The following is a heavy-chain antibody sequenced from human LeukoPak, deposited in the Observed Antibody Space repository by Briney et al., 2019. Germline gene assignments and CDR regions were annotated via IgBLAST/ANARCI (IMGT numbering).Heavy chain of an antibody. CDR3: ARGGTIKNGMDV. CDR1: GGSISTYY. J-gene: IGHJ6*02. D-gene: IGHD1-14*01. CDR2: VYYTGST. Sequence: PSETLSLTCTVSGGSISTYYWSWIRQPPGKGLEWIGYVYYTGSTNYNPSLESRVTISVDTSKSQFSLMLSSVTAADTAVYYCARGGTIKNGMDVWGQGTTVTVSS. V-gene: IGHV4-59*01.